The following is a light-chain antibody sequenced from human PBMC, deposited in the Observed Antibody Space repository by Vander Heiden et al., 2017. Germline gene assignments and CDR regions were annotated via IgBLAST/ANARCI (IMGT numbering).Light chain of an antibody. CDR2: AAS. CDR3: QQYYTYPRA. J-gene: IGKJ1*01. CDR1: QGIKNS. Sequence: IRMTQSPSSLSASTGDRVTISCRASQGIKNSLAWYQQKQGKAPKLLIYAASTLLSGGPSRFNGSGSGNNFPLNISKLEVENFATYYCQQYYTYPRAFGQGTKVEV. V-gene: IGKV1-8*01.